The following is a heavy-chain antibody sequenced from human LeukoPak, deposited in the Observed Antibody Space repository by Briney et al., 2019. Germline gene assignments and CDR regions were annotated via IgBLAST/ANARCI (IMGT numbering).Heavy chain of an antibody. Sequence: ASVKVSCKASGYTFTGYYMHWVRQAPGQVLEWMGWINPNSGGTNYAQKFQGWVTMTRDTSISTAYMELSRLRSDDTAVYYCARAPYYGSGSYYDYWGQGTLVTVSS. V-gene: IGHV1-2*04. D-gene: IGHD3-10*01. CDR1: GYTFTGYY. CDR2: INPNSGGT. J-gene: IGHJ4*02. CDR3: ARAPYYGSGSYYDY.